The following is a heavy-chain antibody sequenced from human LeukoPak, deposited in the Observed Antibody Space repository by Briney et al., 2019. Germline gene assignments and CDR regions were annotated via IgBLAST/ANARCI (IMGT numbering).Heavy chain of an antibody. V-gene: IGHV4-59*01. CDR3: ARASGYYDSSGYSYFDY. Sequence: SETLSLTCTVSGGSMSSYYWSWIRQPPGKGLEWIGYIYYSGSTNYNPSLKSRVTISVDTSKNQFSLKLSSVTAADTAVYYCARASGYYDSSGYSYFDYWGQGTLVTVSS. D-gene: IGHD3-22*01. CDR2: IYYSGST. J-gene: IGHJ4*02. CDR1: GGSMSSYY.